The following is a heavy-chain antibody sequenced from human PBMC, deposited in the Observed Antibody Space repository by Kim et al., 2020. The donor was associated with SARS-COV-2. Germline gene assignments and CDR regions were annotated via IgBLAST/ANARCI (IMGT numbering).Heavy chain of an antibody. CDR2: ISDDGTRT. CDR3: VKNCGGDCYSNF. J-gene: IGHJ4*02. CDR1: GFPFSSYA. D-gene: IGHD2-21*01. V-gene: IGHV3-64D*09. Sequence: GGSLRLSCAASGFPFSSYAMHWVRQAPGKGLEYVSAISDDGTRTYYAESVRGRFTISRDNSKSTLSLQMNSLRGDDTAIYFCVKNCGGDCYSNFWGLGTLVTVSS.